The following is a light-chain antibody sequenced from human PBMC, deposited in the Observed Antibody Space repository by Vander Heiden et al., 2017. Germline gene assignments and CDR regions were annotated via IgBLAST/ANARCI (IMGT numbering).Light chain of an antibody. CDR2: AAS. J-gene: IGKJ2*01. CDR3: QQRNSDPPMYT. Sequence: DIQLTQSPSFLSASVGDRVTITCRASQGISSYLAWYQQKPGKAPKLLIYAASTLQRGVPSRFSGSGYGTEFTPTISSRQPEDFATYYCQQRNSDPPMYTFGQGTKLEIK. V-gene: IGKV1-9*01. CDR1: QGISSY.